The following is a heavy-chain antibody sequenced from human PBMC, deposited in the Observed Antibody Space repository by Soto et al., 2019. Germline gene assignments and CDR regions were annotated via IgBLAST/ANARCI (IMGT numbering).Heavy chain of an antibody. Sequence: PGGSLRYSCAASGFPFSSYSLRWVRQAPGKGLEWVSAISVSGGSTYYADSVKGRFTISRDNAKNTLYLQRKRLRAEDTAVYYRGKDGVYWSGGSCYSPRWFEPWAQGNVGTISS. CDR3: GKDGVYWSGGSCYSPRWFEP. CDR2: ISVSGGST. J-gene: IGHJ5*02. V-gene: IGHV3-23*01. CDR1: GFPFSSYS. D-gene: IGHD2-15*01.